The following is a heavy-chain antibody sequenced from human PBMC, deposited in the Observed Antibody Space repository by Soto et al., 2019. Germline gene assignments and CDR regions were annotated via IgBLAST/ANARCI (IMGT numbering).Heavy chain of an antibody. V-gene: IGHV4-4*02. Sequence: QVQLQESGPGLVKPSGTLSLTCAVSGGSISTSNWWSWVRRPPGKGLEWIGEIYPSGSTNYNPSLDSRVSISLDKSQNQFSLTLSSVTAADTAVYYCARDEGRCIITVCCPLAYCGQGLLVPVSS. CDR3: ARDEGRCIITVCCPLAY. CDR2: IYPSGST. J-gene: IGHJ4*02. D-gene: IGHD2-2*01. CDR1: GGSISTSNW.